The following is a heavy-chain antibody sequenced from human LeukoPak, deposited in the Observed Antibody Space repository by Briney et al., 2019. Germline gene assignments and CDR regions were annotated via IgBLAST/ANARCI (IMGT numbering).Heavy chain of an antibody. D-gene: IGHD6-13*01. J-gene: IGHJ1*01. CDR1: GGSISSYY. Sequence: SETLSLTCTVSGGSISSYYWSWIRQPPGKGLEWIGYIYYTGSANYNPSLKSRVTISVDTSKNQFSLNLSSVTAADTAVYYCARDEQLVLGYFQHWGQGTLVTVSS. CDR3: ARDEQLVLGYFQH. V-gene: IGHV4-59*01. CDR2: IYYTGSA.